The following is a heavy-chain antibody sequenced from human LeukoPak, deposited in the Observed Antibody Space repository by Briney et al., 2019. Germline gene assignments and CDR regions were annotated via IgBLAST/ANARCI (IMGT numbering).Heavy chain of an antibody. CDR2: IYTSGNT. CDR1: GGSISSYY. J-gene: IGHJ4*02. D-gene: IGHD4-23*01. Sequence: PPETLSLTCNVSGGSISSYYWSWIRQPAGKGLEWIGRIYTSGNTNYNPSLKSRVTMSLDPSKNQVSLNLSSVTAADTAIYYCAREAGGNRPLDYWGQGTLVTVSS. CDR3: AREAGGNRPLDY. V-gene: IGHV4-4*07.